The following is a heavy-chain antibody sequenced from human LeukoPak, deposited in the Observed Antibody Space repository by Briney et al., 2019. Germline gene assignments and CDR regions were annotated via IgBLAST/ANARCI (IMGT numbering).Heavy chain of an antibody. CDR2: ISSRGTTT. V-gene: IGHV3-11*01. CDR3: ARDRGSNNYFER. Sequence: GGSLRLSCLASGFTFRDYYMTWIRQVPGKGLEWISFISSRGTTTDYADSVKGRFTISRDNANSTLFLQMNSLRAEDTAVYYCARDRGSNNYFERWGQGTLVTVSS. CDR1: GFTFRDYY. D-gene: IGHD2-2*01. J-gene: IGHJ4*02.